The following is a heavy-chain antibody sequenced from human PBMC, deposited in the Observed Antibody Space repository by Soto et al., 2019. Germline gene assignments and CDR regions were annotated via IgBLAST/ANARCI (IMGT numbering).Heavy chain of an antibody. CDR1: GGSFSGYY. CDR3: ARAYGSGRYYWFGP. J-gene: IGHJ5*02. V-gene: IGHV4-34*01. Sequence: SETLSLTCAVYGGSFSGYYWSWIRQPPGKGLEWMGESNHSGSTNYNPSLKSRVTISVDMSKNQFSLKVNSVTAADTAVYYCARAYGSGRYYWFGPWGQGTLVTVSS. CDR2: SNHSGST. D-gene: IGHD3-10*01.